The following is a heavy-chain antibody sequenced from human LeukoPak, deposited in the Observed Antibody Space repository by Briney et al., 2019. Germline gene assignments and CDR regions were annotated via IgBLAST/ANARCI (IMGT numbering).Heavy chain of an antibody. Sequence: PSETLSLTCTVSGGSISSYYWSWIRQPPGKGLEWIGYIYTSGSTNYNPSLKSRVTISVDTSKNQFSLKLSSVTAADTAVYYCARRRYYDSSGYYYGSAFDIWGQGIMVTVSS. CDR1: GGSISSYY. J-gene: IGHJ3*02. D-gene: IGHD3-22*01. CDR2: IYTSGST. CDR3: ARRRYYDSSGYYYGSAFDI. V-gene: IGHV4-4*09.